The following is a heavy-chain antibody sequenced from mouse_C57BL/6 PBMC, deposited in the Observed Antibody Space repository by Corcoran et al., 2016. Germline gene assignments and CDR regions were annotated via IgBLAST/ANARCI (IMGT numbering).Heavy chain of an antibody. Sequence: QIQLVQSGPELKKPGETVKISCKASGYTFTTYGMSWVNQAPGKGLKWMGWINTYSGVPTYADDFKGRFAFSLETSASTAYLQINNLKNEDTATYFCARHDGYYPFAYWGQGTLVTVSA. CDR2: INTYSGVP. CDR3: ARHDGYYPFAY. J-gene: IGHJ3*01. CDR1: GYTFTTYG. V-gene: IGHV9-3*01. D-gene: IGHD2-3*01.